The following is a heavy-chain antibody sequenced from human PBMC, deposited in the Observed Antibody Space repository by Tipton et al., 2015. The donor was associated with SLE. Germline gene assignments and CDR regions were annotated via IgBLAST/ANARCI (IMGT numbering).Heavy chain of an antibody. Sequence: TLSLTCTVSGGSISSYYWSWIRQPPGKGLEWIGYIYYSGGTNYNPSLKSRVTISVDTSKNQFSLKLSSVTAADTAVYYCARRMVFGGDYFDYWGQGTLVTVSS. CDR1: GGSISSYY. D-gene: IGHD3-10*02. V-gene: IGHV4-59*08. J-gene: IGHJ4*02. CDR2: IYYSGGT. CDR3: ARRMVFGGDYFDY.